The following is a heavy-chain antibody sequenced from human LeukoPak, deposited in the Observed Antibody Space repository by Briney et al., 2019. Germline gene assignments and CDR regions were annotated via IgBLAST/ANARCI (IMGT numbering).Heavy chain of an antibody. V-gene: IGHV1-3*01. J-gene: IGHJ3*02. CDR1: GYPFRSYA. CDR3: ARSGYDMAFDI. CDR2: VNGGNGDT. Sequence: GASVKVSCKASGYPFRSYAIHWVRQAPGQRLEWLGWVNGGNGDTKYTQKFRGRVTISTDTSASTAYMELSSLRSEDTAVYYCARSGYDMAFDIWGQGTMVTVSS. D-gene: IGHD5-12*01.